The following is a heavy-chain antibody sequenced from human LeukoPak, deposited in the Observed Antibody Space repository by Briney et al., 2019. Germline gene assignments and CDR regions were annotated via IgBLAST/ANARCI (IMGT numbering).Heavy chain of an antibody. V-gene: IGHV3-64D*06. CDR1: GFTFSSYA. CDR3: VKNKLGYCSSTSCLRGWFDP. Sequence: PGWSLRLSCSASGFTFSSYAMHWVRQAPGKGLEYVSAISSNGGSTYYADSVKGRFTISRDNSKNTLYLQMSSLRAEDTAVYYCVKNKLGYCSSTSCLRGWFDPWGQGTLVTVSS. J-gene: IGHJ5*02. D-gene: IGHD2-2*01. CDR2: ISSNGGST.